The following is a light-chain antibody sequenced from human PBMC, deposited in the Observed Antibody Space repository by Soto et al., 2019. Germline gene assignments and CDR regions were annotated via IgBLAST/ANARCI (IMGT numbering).Light chain of an antibody. J-gene: IGLJ3*02. V-gene: IGLV1-40*01. CDR3: QSYDSSLSVWV. CDR2: GNN. CDR1: SSNIGAGYD. Sequence: QSVLTQPPSVSGAPGQRVTISCTGSSSNIGAGYDVHWYHQPPGTAPKLLIYGNNNRPSGVPDRFSGSRSGTSASLAITGLQAEDEADYYCQSYDSSLSVWVFGGGTKLIVL.